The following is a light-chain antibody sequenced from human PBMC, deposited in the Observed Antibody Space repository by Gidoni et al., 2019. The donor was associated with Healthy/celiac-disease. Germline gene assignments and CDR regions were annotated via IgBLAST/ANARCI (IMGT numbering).Light chain of an antibody. V-gene: IGKV3-11*01. CDR2: DAS. Sequence: EIVLTQSPATLSLSPGERATLSCRASQSVYSNLAWYQQNPGQAPRLLIYDASTRATGIPARFSGSGSGTDFTLTISSIEPEDFAVDSCQQRSSRLTFGGGTKVEIK. CDR3: QQRSSRLT. J-gene: IGKJ4*01. CDR1: QSVYSN.